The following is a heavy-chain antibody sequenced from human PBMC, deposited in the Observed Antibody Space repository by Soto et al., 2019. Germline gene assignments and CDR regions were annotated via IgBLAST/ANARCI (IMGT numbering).Heavy chain of an antibody. J-gene: IGHJ4*02. CDR2: IYPGDSDA. D-gene: IGHD6-19*01. CDR3: AIDIAVAGTGYFDY. V-gene: IGHV5-51*01. Sequence: GESLKISCQGSGYTFSTYWIGWVRQMPGKGLEWMGFIYPGDSDARYSPSFQGQVTFSADKSTNTAYLQWRSLKASDTAMYYCAIDIAVAGTGYFDYWGQGTLVTVSS. CDR1: GYTFSTYW.